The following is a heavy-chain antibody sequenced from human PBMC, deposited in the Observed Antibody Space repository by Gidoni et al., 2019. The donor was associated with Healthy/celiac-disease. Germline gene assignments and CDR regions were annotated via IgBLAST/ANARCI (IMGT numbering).Heavy chain of an antibody. Sequence: QVQLVESGGGVVQPGRSLRLSCAASGFTFSSYGMHWVRQAPGKGLEWVAVIWYDGSKKYYADSVKGRFTISRDNSKNTLYLQMNSLRAEDTAVYYCARDQELRFLEWPTPLDPWGQGTLVTVSS. J-gene: IGHJ5*02. V-gene: IGHV3-33*01. D-gene: IGHD3-3*01. CDR3: ARDQELRFLEWPTPLDP. CDR1: GFTFSSYG. CDR2: IWYDGSKK.